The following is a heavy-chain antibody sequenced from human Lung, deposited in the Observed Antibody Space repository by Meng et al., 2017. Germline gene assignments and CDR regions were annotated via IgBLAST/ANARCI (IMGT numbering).Heavy chain of an antibody. J-gene: IGHJ4*02. D-gene: IGHD4-11*01. Sequence: GLWSPSGPFSLTCVVVGGSFSDYYWSWSRQPPGKGPEWIGEINHSGSTNYNPSLESRATISVDTSQNNLSLKLSSVTAADSAVYYCARGPTTMAHDFDYWGQGTLVTVSS. CDR1: GGSFSDYY. V-gene: IGHV4-34*01. CDR2: INHSGST. CDR3: ARGPTTMAHDFDY.